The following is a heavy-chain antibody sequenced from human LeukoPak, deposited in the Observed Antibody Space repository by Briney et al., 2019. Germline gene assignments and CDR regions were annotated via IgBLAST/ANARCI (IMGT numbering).Heavy chain of an antibody. CDR3: ASPCCPNKYDYVWGSYRYTFTY. CDR1: GGTFSSYA. CDR2: IIPIFGTA. D-gene: IGHD3-16*02. V-gene: IGHV1-69*13. Sequence: SVKVSCKASGGTFSSYAIGWVRQAPGQGLEWMGGIIPIFGTADYAQKFQGRVTITADESTSTAYMGLSSLRSEDTAVYYCASPCCPNKYDYVWGSYRYTFTYWGQGTLVTVSS. J-gene: IGHJ4*02.